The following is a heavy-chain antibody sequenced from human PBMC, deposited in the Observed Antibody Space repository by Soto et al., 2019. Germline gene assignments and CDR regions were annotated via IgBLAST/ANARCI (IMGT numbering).Heavy chain of an antibody. D-gene: IGHD3-22*01. J-gene: IGHJ6*02. CDR1: GGTFISSA. CDR3: AREEYYYDSSGYYSSDYYYGIDV. CDR2: IIPIFGTA. Sequence: SVKVSCQASGGTFISSAISWVRQAPGQGLEWMGGIIPIFGTANYAQKFQGRVTITADESTSTAYMELSSLRSEDTAGYYCAREEYYYDSSGYYSSDYYYGIDVWGQGTTVTVSS. V-gene: IGHV1-69*13.